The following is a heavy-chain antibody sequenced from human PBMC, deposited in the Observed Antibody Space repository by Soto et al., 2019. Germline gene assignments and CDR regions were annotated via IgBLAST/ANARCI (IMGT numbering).Heavy chain of an antibody. J-gene: IGHJ4*02. Sequence: SETLSLTCSVSGDSMNNGDYFWTWIRQTPGKGLQWIGYISYSGSTFYNPSLKTRLAMSVDTSKNQFSVRLRSVTAADTAVYYCARDRAHFYESSGRLDLWGQGMLVTAPQ. D-gene: IGHD3-22*01. V-gene: IGHV4-30-4*01. CDR1: GDSMNNGDYF. CDR3: ARDRAHFYESSGRLDL. CDR2: ISYSGST.